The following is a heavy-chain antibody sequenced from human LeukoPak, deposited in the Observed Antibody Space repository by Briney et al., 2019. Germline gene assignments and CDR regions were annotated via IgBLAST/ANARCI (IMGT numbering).Heavy chain of an antibody. D-gene: IGHD2-2*02. CDR2: IYSGGST. J-gene: IGHJ4*02. Sequence: GGSLRLSCAASGFTVSSNYMSWVRQAPGKGLEWVAVIYSGGSTYYADSVKGRFTISRDNSKNTLYLQMNSLRAEDTAVYYCARGLEIYRIDYWGQGTLVTISS. V-gene: IGHV3-53*01. CDR1: GFTVSSNY. CDR3: ARGLEIYRIDY.